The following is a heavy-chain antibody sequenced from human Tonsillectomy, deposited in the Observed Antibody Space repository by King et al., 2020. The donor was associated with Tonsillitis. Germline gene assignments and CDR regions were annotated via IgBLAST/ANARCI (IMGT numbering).Heavy chain of an antibody. D-gene: IGHD6-6*01. CDR2: ISGSGDST. Sequence: VQLVESGGGLVQPGGSLRLSCAASTFTFTNYALTWVRQAPGKGLEWVSTISGSGDSTYYADSVKGRFAISRDNSKNTLYLQMNSLRAEDTAIYYCTRDDRGAARPGYWGQGTLVTVSS. J-gene: IGHJ4*02. CDR1: TFTFTNYA. V-gene: IGHV3-23*04. CDR3: TRDDRGAARPGY.